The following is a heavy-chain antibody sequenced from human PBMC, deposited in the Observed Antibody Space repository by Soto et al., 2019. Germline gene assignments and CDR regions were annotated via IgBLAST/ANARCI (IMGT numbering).Heavy chain of an antibody. D-gene: IGHD5-12*01. V-gene: IGHV4-31*03. J-gene: IGHJ4*02. CDR3: ARGWLQLEDPQGPVDY. CDR2: IYYSGST. Sequence: QVQLQESGPGLVKPSQTLSLTCTVSGGSISSGGYYWSWIRQHPGKGLEWIGYIYYSGSTYYNPSLKSRVTISVDTSKNQFPLKLSSVTAADTAVYYCARGWLQLEDPQGPVDYWGQGTLVTVSS. CDR1: GGSISSGGYY.